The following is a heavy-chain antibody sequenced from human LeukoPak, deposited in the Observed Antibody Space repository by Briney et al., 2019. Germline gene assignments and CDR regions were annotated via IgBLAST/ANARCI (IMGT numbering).Heavy chain of an antibody. J-gene: IGHJ6*03. CDR3: ARGRGEVGILEWLCHYYYYYMDV. Sequence: ASVKVSCKASGYTFTGYYMHWVRQAPGQGLEWMGWINPNSGGTNYAQKFQGRVTMTRDTSISTAYMELSRLRSDDTAVYYCARGRGEVGILEWLCHYYYYYMDVWGKGITVTVSS. CDR1: GYTFTGYY. D-gene: IGHD3-3*01. CDR2: INPNSGGT. V-gene: IGHV1-2*02.